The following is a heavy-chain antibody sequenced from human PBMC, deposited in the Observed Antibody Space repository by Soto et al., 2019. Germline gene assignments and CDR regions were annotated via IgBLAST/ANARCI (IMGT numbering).Heavy chain of an antibody. CDR3: ARDVGDDWLLY. Sequence: PGGSLRLSCAASGVTVSSYGMHWVRQAPGKGLEWVAVIWYDGSNKYYADSVKGRFTISRDNSKNTLYLQMNSLRAEDTAVYYCARDVGDDWLLYWGQGTLVTVSS. D-gene: IGHD3-9*01. CDR1: GVTVSSYG. V-gene: IGHV3-33*01. J-gene: IGHJ4*02. CDR2: IWYDGSNK.